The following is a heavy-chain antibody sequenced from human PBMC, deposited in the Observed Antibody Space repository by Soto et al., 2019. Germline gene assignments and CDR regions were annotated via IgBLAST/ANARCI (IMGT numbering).Heavy chain of an antibody. J-gene: IGHJ4*02. CDR3: ARGGLTMVRGGLNFDY. D-gene: IGHD3-10*01. V-gene: IGHV1-8*01. CDR1: GYTFTSYD. Sequence: ASVKVSCKASGYTFTSYDINWVRQATGQGLEWMGWMNPNSGNTGYAQKFQGRVTMTRNTSISTAYMELSSLRSEDTAVYYCARGGLTMVRGGLNFDYWGQGTLVTVSS. CDR2: MNPNSGNT.